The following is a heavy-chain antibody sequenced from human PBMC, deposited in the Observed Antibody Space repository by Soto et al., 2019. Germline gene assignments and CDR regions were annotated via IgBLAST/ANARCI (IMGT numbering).Heavy chain of an antibody. CDR3: ATSRHYYGSGSYSPGRYYFDY. D-gene: IGHD3-10*01. CDR2: FDPEDGET. J-gene: IGHJ4*02. Sequence: GASVKVSCKVSGYTLTELSMHWVRQAPGKAIEWMGGFDPEDGETIYAQKFQGRVTMTEVTSTDTAFMLLFTLRSEDTAVYYCATSRHYYGSGSYSPGRYYFDYLGQGTLVTVSS. CDR1: GYTLTELS. V-gene: IGHV1-24*01.